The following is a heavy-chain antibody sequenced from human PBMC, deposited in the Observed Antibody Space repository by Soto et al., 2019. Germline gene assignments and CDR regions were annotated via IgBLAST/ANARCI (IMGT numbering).Heavy chain of an antibody. CDR2: IIPIFGTA. J-gene: IGHJ4*02. Sequence: RASVKVSCKASGGTFSSYAISWVRQAPGQGLEWMGGIIPIFGTANYAQKFQGRVTITADKSTSTAYMELSSLRSEDTAVYYCARDRFDYDYVWGSYRPQHHPIFDYWGQGTLVTVSS. V-gene: IGHV1-69*06. CDR3: ARDRFDYDYVWGSYRPQHHPIFDY. D-gene: IGHD3-16*02. CDR1: GGTFSSYA.